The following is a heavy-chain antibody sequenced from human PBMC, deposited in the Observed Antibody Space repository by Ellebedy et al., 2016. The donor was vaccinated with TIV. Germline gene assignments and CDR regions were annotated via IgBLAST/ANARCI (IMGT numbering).Heavy chain of an antibody. D-gene: IGHD1-26*01. J-gene: IGHJ4*02. V-gene: IGHV3-74*01. CDR2: IFCDGNI. Sequence: PGGSLRLSCAASGLNFKDFYMHWVRHTPEKGLEWISRIFCDGNIDYADSVRGGLIVTSDNAKHTLYLEMNTLRADDTAIYYCASSGSYWLIDFWGQGLPVTVSS. CDR1: GLNFKDFY. CDR3: ASSGSYWLIDF.